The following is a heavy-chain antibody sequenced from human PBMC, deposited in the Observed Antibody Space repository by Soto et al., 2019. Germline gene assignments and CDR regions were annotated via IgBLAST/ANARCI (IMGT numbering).Heavy chain of an antibody. CDR3: ARENIVDTGRGYYYYYGMDV. CDR1: GGYICSGGYS. V-gene: IGHV4-30-2*01. CDR2: IYHSGST. D-gene: IGHD5-12*01. J-gene: IGHJ6*02. Sequence: SETLSLTCAVSGGYICSGGYSWSWIRQPPGKGLEWIGYIYHSGSTYYNPSLKSRVTISVDRSKNQFSLKLSSVTAADTAVYYCARENIVDTGRGYYYYYGMDVWGQGTTVTVSS.